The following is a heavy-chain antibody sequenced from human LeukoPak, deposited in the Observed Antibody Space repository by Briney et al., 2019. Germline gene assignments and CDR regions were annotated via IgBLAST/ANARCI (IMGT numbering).Heavy chain of an antibody. V-gene: IGHV3-48*01. CDR1: GFTFSSYS. CDR2: ISSSSSSTI. J-gene: IGHJ3*02. Sequence: GGSLRLSCAASGFTFSSYSMNWVRQAPGKGLEWVSYISSSSSSTIYYADSVKGRFTISRDNAKNSLYLQMNSLRAEDTAVYYCARAYDYVWGSYRYRCAFDIWGQGTMVTVSS. D-gene: IGHD3-16*02. CDR3: ARAYDYVWGSYRYRCAFDI.